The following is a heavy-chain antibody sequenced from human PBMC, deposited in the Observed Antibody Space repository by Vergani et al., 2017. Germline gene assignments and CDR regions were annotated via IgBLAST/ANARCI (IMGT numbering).Heavy chain of an antibody. J-gene: IGHJ5*02. CDR2: IRNYNGNT. Sequence: QVHLVQSGTEVKKPGASVKVSCKASGYTFTNYGINWVRQAPGQGLEWMGWIRNYNGNTNYAQKFQGRVTMSTDTSTSTAYLEVRSLKSDDTAVYFCERDAALGNWFDPWGQGTLVTVSS. CDR3: ERDAALGNWFDP. V-gene: IGHV1-18*04. CDR1: GYTFTNYG. D-gene: IGHD2-15*01.